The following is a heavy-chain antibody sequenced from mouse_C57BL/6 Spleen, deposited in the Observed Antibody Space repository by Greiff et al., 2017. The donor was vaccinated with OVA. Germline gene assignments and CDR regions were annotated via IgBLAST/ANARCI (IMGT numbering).Heavy chain of an antibody. D-gene: IGHD2-4*01. V-gene: IGHV14-3*01. J-gene: IGHJ2*01. CDR3: ARNYDLGDYFDY. CDR1: ASTLKNPY. Sequence: VQLQQSVAELVRPGASVKFSSTPPASTLKNPYMHGLNRSPDQALDWIERIIPPNGNPKYPPSFQGKATITADTSSNTAYLQLSSLTSEDTAIYYCARNYDLGDYFDYWGQGTTLTVSS. CDR2: IIPPNGNP.